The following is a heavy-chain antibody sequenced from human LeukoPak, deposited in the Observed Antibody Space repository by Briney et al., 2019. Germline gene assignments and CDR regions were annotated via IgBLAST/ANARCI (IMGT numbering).Heavy chain of an antibody. CDR3: ARAPAYYDFWSGSDY. CDR2: INPSGGST. D-gene: IGHD3-3*01. J-gene: IGHJ4*02. V-gene: IGHV1-46*01. CDR1: GYTFTSYY. Sequence: ASVKVSCKASGYTFTSYYMHWVRQAPGQGLEWMGIINPSGGSTSYAQKFQGRVTMTRDTSTSTVYMELSSLRSEDTAVYYCARAPAYYDFWSGSDYWGQGTLVTVSS.